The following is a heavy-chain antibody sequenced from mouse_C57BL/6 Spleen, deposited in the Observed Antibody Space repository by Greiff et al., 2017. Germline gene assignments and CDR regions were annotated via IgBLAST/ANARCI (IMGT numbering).Heavy chain of an antibody. V-gene: IGHV5-9-1*02. D-gene: IGHD1-3*01. Sequence: EVKLMESGEGLVKPGGSLKISCAASGFTFSSYAMSWVRQTPEKRLEWVAYISSGGDYIYYADTVKGRFTFSRDNARNTLYLQMSSLKSEDTAMYYCTRGNDDGSSRYFGVWGTGATVTVA. CDR2: ISSGGDYI. CDR3: TRGNDDGSSRYFGV. J-gene: IGHJ1*03. CDR1: GFTFSSYA.